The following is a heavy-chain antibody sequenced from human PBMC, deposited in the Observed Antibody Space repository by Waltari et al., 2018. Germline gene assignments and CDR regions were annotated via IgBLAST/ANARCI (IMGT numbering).Heavy chain of an antibody. CDR2: IYDSGST. V-gene: IGHV4-39*01. D-gene: IGHD3-9*01. J-gene: IGHJ6*02. CDR3: ARVSRSFDWLHGMDV. Sequence: QLQLQESGPGLVKPSATLSLTCTVSGGSISLSGYSWGWIRQPPGKGLEWIGSIYDSGSTYYTPSLNSRVTMSVDTSKNQFFLNLSPATAADTAVYYCARVSRSFDWLHGMDVWGQGTTVTVSS. CDR1: GGSISLSGYS.